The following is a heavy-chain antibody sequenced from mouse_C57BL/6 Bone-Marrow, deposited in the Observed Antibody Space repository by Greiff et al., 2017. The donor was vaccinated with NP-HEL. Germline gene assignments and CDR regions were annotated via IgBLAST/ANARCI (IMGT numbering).Heavy chain of an antibody. J-gene: IGHJ1*03. D-gene: IGHD1-1*01. CDR2: IDPSDSYT. CDR3: ARLTTVVAKDWYFDV. Sequence: QVQLQQPGAELVRPGTSVKLSCKASGYTFTSYWMHWVKQRPGQGLEWIGVIDPSDSYTNYNQKFKGKATLTVDTSSSTAYMQLSSLTSEDSAVYYCARLTTVVAKDWYFDVWGTGTTVTVSS. V-gene: IGHV1-59*01. CDR1: GYTFTSYW.